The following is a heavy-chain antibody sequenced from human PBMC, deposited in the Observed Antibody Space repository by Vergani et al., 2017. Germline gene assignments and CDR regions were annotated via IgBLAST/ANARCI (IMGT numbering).Heavy chain of an antibody. Sequence: VQLLESGGGLVQPGGSLRLSCAASGFTFSSYGMHWVRQAPGKGLEWVAVIWYDGSNKYYADSVKGRFTISRDNSKNTLYLQMYSLRAENTAVYYCAAILIYYDRAGDLDDWGQGSLVTVSS. V-gene: IGHV3-33*01. CDR2: IWYDGSNK. D-gene: IGHD3-22*01. CDR1: GFTFSSYG. CDR3: AAILIYYDRAGDLDD. J-gene: IGHJ4*02.